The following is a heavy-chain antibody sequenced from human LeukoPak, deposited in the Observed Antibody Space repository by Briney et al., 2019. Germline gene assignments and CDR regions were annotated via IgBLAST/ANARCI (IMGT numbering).Heavy chain of an antibody. D-gene: IGHD4-17*01. V-gene: IGHV3-21*01. CDR2: ISSSSSYI. CDR1: GFTFSSYS. CDR3: ASHTTVTTFARSDY. Sequence: AGSLRLSCAASGFTFSSYSMNWVRQAPGKGLEWVSSISSSSSYIYYAYSVKGRFTISRDNAKNSLYLQMNSLRAEDTAVYYCASHTTVTTFARSDYWGQGTLVTVSS. J-gene: IGHJ4*02.